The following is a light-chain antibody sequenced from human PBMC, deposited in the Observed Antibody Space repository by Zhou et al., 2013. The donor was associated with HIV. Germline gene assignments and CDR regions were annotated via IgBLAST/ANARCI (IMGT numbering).Light chain of an antibody. CDR2: EAS. CDR3: QQYYISSLT. Sequence: DIEMTQSPSSLSASVGDKVTFTCRASQSVGSRLAWYQQRPGRVPNLLIYEASTLQTGVPSRFSGSGSGTRFTLTITSLQPDDFATYFCQQYYISSLTFGGGTKVEL. J-gene: IGKJ4*01. CDR1: QSVGSR. V-gene: IGKV1-5*03.